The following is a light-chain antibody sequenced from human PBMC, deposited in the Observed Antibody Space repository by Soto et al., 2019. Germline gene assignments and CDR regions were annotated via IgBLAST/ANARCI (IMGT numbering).Light chain of an antibody. J-gene: IGKJ4*01. CDR2: DTS. V-gene: IGKV3-11*01. CDR1: QSVSRY. CDR3: QQGLTWPPA. Sequence: EIGLTQSPATLSLSPGDRATLSCRASQSVSRYLAWYQQKPGQAPRLLIHDTSTMATGVPDTFSGSGSGTEFILTFRSLGREDFAMYYCQQGLTWPPAFGGGTQV.